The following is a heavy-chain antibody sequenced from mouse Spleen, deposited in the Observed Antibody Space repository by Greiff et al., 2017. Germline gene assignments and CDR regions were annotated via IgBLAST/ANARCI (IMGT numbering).Heavy chain of an antibody. J-gene: IGHJ1*01. CDR2: ISSGGSYT. CDR1: GFTFSSYA. V-gene: IGHV5-9-1*01. CDR3: ARDHGSSWGYFDV. Sequence: EVKVVESGGGLVKPGGSLKLSCAASGFTFSSYAMSWVRQTPEKRLEWVATISSGGSYTYYPDSVKGRFTISRDNAKNTLYLQMSSLRSEDTAMYYCARDHGSSWGYFDVWGAGTTVTVSS. D-gene: IGHD1-1*01.